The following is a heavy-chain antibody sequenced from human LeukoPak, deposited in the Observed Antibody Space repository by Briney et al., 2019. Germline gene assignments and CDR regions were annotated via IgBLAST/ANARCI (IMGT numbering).Heavy chain of an antibody. CDR3: ATPGVSGRYSFDY. CDR2: IYYSGST. D-gene: IGHD6-19*01. J-gene: IGHJ4*02. V-gene: IGHV4-39*01. CDR1: GGSISSSSYY. Sequence: PSETLSLTCTVSGGSISSSSYYWGWIRQPPGKGLEWIGSIYYSGSTYYNPSLKSRVTISVDTSKNQFSLKLSSVTAADTAVYYCATPGVSGRYSFDYWGQGTLVTVSS.